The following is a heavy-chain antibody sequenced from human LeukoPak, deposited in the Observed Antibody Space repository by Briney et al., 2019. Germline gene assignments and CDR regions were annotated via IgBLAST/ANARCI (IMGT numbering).Heavy chain of an antibody. CDR3: AGGGYSYGLNY. CDR2: IYYSGST. CDR1: GGSISSYY. V-gene: IGHV4-59*01. D-gene: IGHD5-18*01. Sequence: SETLSLTCTVSGGSISSYYWSWIRQPPGKGLEWIGYIYYSGSTNYNPSLKSRVTISVDTSKNQFSLKLSSVTAADTAVYYCAGGGYSYGLNYWGQGTLVTVSS. J-gene: IGHJ4*02.